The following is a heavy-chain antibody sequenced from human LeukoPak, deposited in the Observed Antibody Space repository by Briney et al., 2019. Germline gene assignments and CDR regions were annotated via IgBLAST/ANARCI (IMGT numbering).Heavy chain of an antibody. CDR1: GFTFSSYS. V-gene: IGHV3-48*01. CDR3: ARPINEDSYGYDY. Sequence: PGGSLRLSCAASGFTFSSYSMNWVRQAPGKGLEWVSYISSSSSTIYYADSVKGRFTISRDNAKNSLYLQMNSLRAEDTAVYYCARPINEDSYGYDYWGQGTLVTVSS. D-gene: IGHD5-18*01. CDR2: ISSSSSTI. J-gene: IGHJ4*02.